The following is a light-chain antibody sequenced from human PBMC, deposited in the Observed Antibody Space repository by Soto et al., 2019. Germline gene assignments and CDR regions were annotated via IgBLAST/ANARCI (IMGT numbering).Light chain of an antibody. V-gene: IGKV1-39*01. Sequence: DIQMTQSPSSLSASVGDRVTITCRASQSISSHLNWYQQKPGKAPKVLIYAASNLRSGVPSRFSGSESGTDFTLTISILQPEDFATFYCQQSYSSPYTFGQGTKLEIK. CDR1: QSISSH. J-gene: IGKJ2*01. CDR2: AAS. CDR3: QQSYSSPYT.